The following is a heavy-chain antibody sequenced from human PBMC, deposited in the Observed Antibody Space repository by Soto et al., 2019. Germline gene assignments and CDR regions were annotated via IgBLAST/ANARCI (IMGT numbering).Heavy chain of an antibody. CDR3: ANAPRKRDIVVVVAATTVDFDY. Sequence: GGSLRLSCAASGFTLSGDAMDWVRQAPGKGLVYVSRINSDGSSTSYADSVKGRFTISRDNAKNTLYLQMNSLRAEDTAVYYCANAPRKRDIVVVVAATTVDFDYWGQGTLVTVSS. J-gene: IGHJ4*02. CDR2: INSDGSST. D-gene: IGHD2-15*01. V-gene: IGHV3-74*01. CDR1: GFTLSGDA.